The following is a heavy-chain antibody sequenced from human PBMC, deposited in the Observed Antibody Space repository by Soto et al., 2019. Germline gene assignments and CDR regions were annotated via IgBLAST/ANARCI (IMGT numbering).Heavy chain of an antibody. CDR1: GFTFSSYA. J-gene: IGHJ6*02. Sequence: SLRLSCAASGFTFSSYAMHWVRQAPGKGLEWVAVISYDGSNKYYADSVKGRFTISRDNSKNTLYLQMNSLRAEDTAVYYCARDAPHVYTAMVTSSPRDVMDVWGQGTTVTGSS. CDR3: ARDAPHVYTAMVTSSPRDVMDV. V-gene: IGHV3-30-3*01. D-gene: IGHD5-18*01. CDR2: ISYDGSNK.